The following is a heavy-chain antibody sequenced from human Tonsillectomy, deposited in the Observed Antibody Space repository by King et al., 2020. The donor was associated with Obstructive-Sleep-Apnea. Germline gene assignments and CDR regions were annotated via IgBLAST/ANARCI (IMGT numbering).Heavy chain of an antibody. V-gene: IGHV3-30-3*01. CDR2: ISYYGSNK. J-gene: IGHJ4*02. CDR1: GFTFSSYA. Sequence: VQLVESGGGVVQPGRSLRLSCAASGFTFSSYAMHWVRQAPGKGLEWVAVISYYGSNKYYADSVKGRFTISRDNSKNTLYLQMNSLRAEDTAVYYCAKDPVSSSGWYGIGYFDYWGQGTLVTVSS. D-gene: IGHD6-19*01. CDR3: AKDPVSSSGWYGIGYFDY.